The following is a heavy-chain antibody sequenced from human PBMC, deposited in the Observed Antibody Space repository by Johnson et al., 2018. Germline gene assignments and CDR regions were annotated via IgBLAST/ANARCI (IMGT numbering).Heavy chain of an antibody. CDR1: GGSLSGYY. V-gene: IGHV4-34*01. CDR2: LNHSGST. D-gene: IGHD4-23*01. J-gene: IGHJ1*01. Sequence: QVQLQQWGAGLLKPSETXSLSCAVYGGSLSGYYWSWIRQPPGKGLEWIGELNHSGSTNYNSSLKSRVTISIDTSKNQFSLKVSSVTAADTAVYYCSRGVTDQHWSQGTLVTVSS. CDR3: SRGVTDQH.